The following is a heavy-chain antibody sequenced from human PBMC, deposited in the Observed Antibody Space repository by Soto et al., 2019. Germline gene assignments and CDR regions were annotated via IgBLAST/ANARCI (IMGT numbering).Heavy chain of an antibody. CDR3: AKEIFTMVRGIIAASDY. CDR2: ISYDGTNK. J-gene: IGHJ4*02. CDR1: GFTFNSYG. V-gene: IGHV3-30*18. D-gene: IGHD3-10*01. Sequence: QVRLVESGGGVVQPGRSLRLSCVASGFTFNSYGMHWVRQAPGKGLEWVAVISYDGTNKYYADSVKGRFTISRDNSKNTLYLQMNSLRAEDTAVYYCAKEIFTMVRGIIAASDYWGQGALVTVSS.